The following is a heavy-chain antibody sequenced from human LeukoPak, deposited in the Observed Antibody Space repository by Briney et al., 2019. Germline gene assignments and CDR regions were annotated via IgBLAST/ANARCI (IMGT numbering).Heavy chain of an antibody. Sequence: SETLSLTCAVYGGSFSGYYWSWIRQPPGKGLEWIGEINHSGSTNYNPSLKSRVTISVDTSKNQFSPKLRSVTAADTAVYYCARGPVRITMIVVVPNYYGMDVWGQGTTVTVSS. D-gene: IGHD3-22*01. J-gene: IGHJ6*02. V-gene: IGHV4-34*01. CDR3: ARGPVRITMIVVVPNYYGMDV. CDR2: INHSGST. CDR1: GGSFSGYY.